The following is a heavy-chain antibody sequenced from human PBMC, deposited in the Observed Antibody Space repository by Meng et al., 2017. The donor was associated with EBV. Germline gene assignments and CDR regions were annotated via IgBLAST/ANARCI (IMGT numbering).Heavy chain of an antibody. CDR1: GGTFSNYA. Sequence: QEQLVQSGAEVKKPGSSVKVSCKAAGGTFSNYAISWVRQAPGQGLEWMGGIIPIFGTANYAQRFQGRVTITADESTSTAYMELSSLRSEDTAVYYCARGRTYYYDSSGYYYKYYFDYWGQGTLVTVSS. D-gene: IGHD3-22*01. V-gene: IGHV1-69*01. CDR2: IIPIFGTA. CDR3: ARGRTYYYDSSGYYYKYYFDY. J-gene: IGHJ4*02.